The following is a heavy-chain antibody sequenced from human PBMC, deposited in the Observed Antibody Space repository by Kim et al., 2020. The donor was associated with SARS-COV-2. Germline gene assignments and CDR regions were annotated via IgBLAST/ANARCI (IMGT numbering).Heavy chain of an antibody. CDR2: TYYRSKWYN. J-gene: IGHJ5*02. CDR1: GDSVSSNSAA. V-gene: IGHV6-1*01. Sequence: SQTLSLTCAISGDSVSSNSAAWNWIRQSPSRGLEWLGRTYYRSKWYNDYAVSVKSRITINPDTSKNQFSLQLNSVTPEDTAVYYCAREPTRRGIAVAGHNWFDPWGQGTLVTVSS. CDR3: AREPTRRGIAVAGHNWFDP. D-gene: IGHD6-19*01.